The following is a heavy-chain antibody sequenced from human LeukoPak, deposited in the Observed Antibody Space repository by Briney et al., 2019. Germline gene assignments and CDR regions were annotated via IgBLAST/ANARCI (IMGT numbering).Heavy chain of an antibody. Sequence: PGGSLRLSCAASGFMFSDYSMNWVRQAPGKGLEWVSSISRRSRHLYYAGSVKGRFIISRDDAENSLYLQMNSLRADDMAVYYCVRDFMGAGATTAFLHHWGQGTLVSVSS. CDR2: ISRRSRHL. CDR1: GFMFSDYS. J-gene: IGHJ1*01. V-gene: IGHV3-21*01. CDR3: VRDFMGAGATTAFLHH. D-gene: IGHD1/OR15-1a*01.